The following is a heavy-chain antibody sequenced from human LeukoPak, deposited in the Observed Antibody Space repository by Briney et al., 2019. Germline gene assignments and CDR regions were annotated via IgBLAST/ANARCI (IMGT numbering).Heavy chain of an antibody. CDR2: ISSSSSYI. J-gene: IGHJ5*02. Sequence: KPGGSLRLSCAASGFTFSSYSMNWVRQAPGKGLEWVSSISSSSSYIYYADSVKGRFTISRDNAKNSLYLQMNSLRAEDTAVYYCARGGNYDFWSGYLTNNWFDPWGQGTLVTVSS. D-gene: IGHD3-3*01. CDR1: GFTFSSYS. V-gene: IGHV3-21*01. CDR3: ARGGNYDFWSGYLTNNWFDP.